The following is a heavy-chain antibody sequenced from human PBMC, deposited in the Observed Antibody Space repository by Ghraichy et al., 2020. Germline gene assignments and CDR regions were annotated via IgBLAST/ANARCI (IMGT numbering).Heavy chain of an antibody. V-gene: IGHV4-59*12. J-gene: IGHJ5*02. D-gene: IGHD3-10*01. CDR3: ARDGEWRATSSGFDP. CDR2: IYYNGGT. CDR1: GDSMNNYY. Sequence: SETLSLTCTVSGDSMNNYYWTWIRQPPGKGLEWIGSIYYNGGTKYNPSFESRVTMSVDTSKNQFSLELTSVTAADTAVFYCARDGEWRATSSGFDPWGQGALVTVS.